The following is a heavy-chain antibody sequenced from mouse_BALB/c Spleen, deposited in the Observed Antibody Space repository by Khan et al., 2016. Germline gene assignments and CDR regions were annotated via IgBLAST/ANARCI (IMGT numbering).Heavy chain of an antibody. CDR3: ARMRDGYDPWFAY. V-gene: IGHV1-9*01. D-gene: IGHD2-2*01. J-gene: IGHJ3*01. CDR1: GYTFSSYW. Sequence: VQLQESGAELVKPGASVKISCKATGYTFSSYWIEWVKQRPGHGLEWIGEILPGGGTSNYNEKFRGKATFTADIFSNTANMQLSSLTSEDSAVYYCARMRDGYDPWFAYWGQGTLVTVSA. CDR2: ILPGGGTS.